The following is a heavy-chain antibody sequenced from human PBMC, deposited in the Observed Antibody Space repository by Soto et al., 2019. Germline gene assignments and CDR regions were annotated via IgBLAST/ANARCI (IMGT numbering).Heavy chain of an antibody. V-gene: IGHV4-4*02. Sequence: QVQLQESGQVLVKTSENLSLPCTVSSDSIAGENWWSWVRQPPGRGLEWIGEICPTGCTKYNTSLKGRVTIEVDKFQNQFALKLISATAADMVFYYCARVFSSGIGWMDSFDFWGQGTLGSVSS. J-gene: IGHJ4*02. CDR2: ICPTGCT. CDR3: ARVFSSGIGWMDSFDF. D-gene: IGHD2-2*03. CDR1: SDSIAGENW.